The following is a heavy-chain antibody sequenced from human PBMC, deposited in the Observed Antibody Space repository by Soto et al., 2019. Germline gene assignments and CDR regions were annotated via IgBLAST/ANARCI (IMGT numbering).Heavy chain of an antibody. J-gene: IGHJ5*02. CDR2: INHSGST. CDR3: AREGYDSSGYYST. CDR1: GGSFSGYY. V-gene: IGHV4-34*01. D-gene: IGHD3-22*01. Sequence: KPSETLSLTCAVYGGSFSGYYWSWIRQPPGKGLEWIGEINHSGSTNYNPSLKSRVTISVDTSKNQFSLKLSSVTAADTAVYYCAREGYDSSGYYSTWGQGTLVTVSS.